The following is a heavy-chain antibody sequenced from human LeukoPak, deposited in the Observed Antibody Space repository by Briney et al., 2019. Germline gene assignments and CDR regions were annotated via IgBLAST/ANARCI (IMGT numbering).Heavy chain of an antibody. J-gene: IGHJ4*02. CDR2: TRNKANSYTT. Sequence: GGSLRLSCAASGFTFSDHYLDWVRQAPGKGLEWVGRTRNKANSYTTEYAASVKGRFTISRDDSKNSLYLQMNSLKTEDTALYYCAKNIAAPTTPFDYWGQGTLVTVSS. D-gene: IGHD6-13*01. CDR3: AKNIAAPTTPFDY. V-gene: IGHV3-72*01. CDR1: GFTFSDHY.